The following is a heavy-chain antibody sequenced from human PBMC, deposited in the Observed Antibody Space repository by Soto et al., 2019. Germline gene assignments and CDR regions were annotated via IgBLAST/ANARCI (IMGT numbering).Heavy chain of an antibody. J-gene: IGHJ4*02. CDR1: GYRFNDYW. CDR2: IDPGDSDS. D-gene: IGHD3-3*01. CDR3: ARGGGDYDFLRLLVY. Sequence: GESLKISCKASGYRFNDYWMAWVRQMPGKGLEWMGIIDPGDSDSRYGPPFQGQVAISADKSISTAYLQWRSLKASDTAIYYCARGGGDYDFLRLLVYWGQGALVTVSS. V-gene: IGHV5-51*01.